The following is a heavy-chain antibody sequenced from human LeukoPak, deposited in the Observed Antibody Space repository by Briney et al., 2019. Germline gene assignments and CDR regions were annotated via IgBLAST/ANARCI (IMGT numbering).Heavy chain of an antibody. CDR1: GFTFSSYS. D-gene: IGHD2-15*01. CDR3: ARDGDIVVVVAVNYFDY. V-gene: IGHV3-21*01. J-gene: IGHJ4*02. Sequence: RGSLRLSCAASGFTFSSYSMSWVRQAPGKGLEWVSSISSSSSYIYYADSVKGRFTISRDNAKNSLYLQMNSLRAEDTAIYYCARDGDIVVVVAVNYFDYWGQGTLVTVSS. CDR2: ISSSSSYI.